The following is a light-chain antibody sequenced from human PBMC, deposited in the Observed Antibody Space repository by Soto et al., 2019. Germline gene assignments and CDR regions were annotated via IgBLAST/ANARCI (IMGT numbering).Light chain of an antibody. Sequence: ELVLTQSPGTLSLSPGERATLSCRASQSVSSSYLAWYQQKPGQAPRLLINGASSMATGIPDRFSGSGSGTDFTLTISRLEPEDFAVYYCQQYGTSPPSTFGQGTRLE. V-gene: IGKV3-20*01. CDR2: GAS. J-gene: IGKJ5*01. CDR1: QSVSSSY. CDR3: QQYGTSPPST.